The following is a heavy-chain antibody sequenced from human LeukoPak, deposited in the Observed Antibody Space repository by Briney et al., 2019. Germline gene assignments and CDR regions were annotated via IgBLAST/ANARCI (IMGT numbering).Heavy chain of an antibody. D-gene: IGHD4-17*01. CDR1: GFTFSSYA. Sequence: GGSLRLSCAASGFTFSSYAMSWVRQAPGKGLEWVSAISGSGGSTYYADSVKGRFTISRDNAKNSLYLQMNSLRAEDTAVYYCASLRSNYGDYLASDYWGQGTLVTVSS. J-gene: IGHJ4*02. CDR3: ASLRSNYGDYLASDY. CDR2: ISGSGGST. V-gene: IGHV3-23*01.